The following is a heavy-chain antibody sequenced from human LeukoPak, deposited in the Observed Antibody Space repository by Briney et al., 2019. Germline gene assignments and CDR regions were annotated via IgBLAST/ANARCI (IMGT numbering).Heavy chain of an antibody. D-gene: IGHD7-27*01. CDR2: IYTSGGT. J-gene: IGHJ2*01. V-gene: IGHV4-4*07. CDR1: TGSMGSYY. CDR3: ARDPTTLGRYFDL. Sequence: SQTLSLTCTVSTGSMGSYYWNWLRQPAGKGLEWIGRIYTSGGTNYSPSLKSRVTMSVATSKKQFSLRLSSVTAADTAVYYCARDPTTLGRYFDLWGRGSLVAVSS.